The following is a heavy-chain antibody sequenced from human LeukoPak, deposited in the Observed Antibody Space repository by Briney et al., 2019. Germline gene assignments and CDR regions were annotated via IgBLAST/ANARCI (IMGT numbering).Heavy chain of an antibody. J-gene: IGHJ4*02. V-gene: IGHV4-34*01. CDR3: ARGGPYGDYVY. CDR1: GGSFSGYY. Sequence: SETLSLTCAVYGGSFSGYYWSWIRRPPGKGLEWIGEINHSGSTNYNPSLKSRVTISVDASKNQFSLKLSSVTAADTAVYYCARGGPYGDYVYWGQGTLVTVSS. D-gene: IGHD4-17*01. CDR2: INHSGST.